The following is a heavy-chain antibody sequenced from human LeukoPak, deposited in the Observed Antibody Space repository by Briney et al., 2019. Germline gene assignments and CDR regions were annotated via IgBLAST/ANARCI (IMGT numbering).Heavy chain of an antibody. Sequence: GGSLRLSCAASGFTFSSYAMSWVRQAPGKGLEWVSAISGSGGSTYYAGSVKGRFTISRDNSKHTLFLQMNSLRADDTAVYYCAKDSYDILTGYYQNWGQGTLVTVSS. CDR3: AKDSYDILTGYYQN. CDR1: GFTFSSYA. D-gene: IGHD3-9*01. J-gene: IGHJ4*02. CDR2: ISGSGGST. V-gene: IGHV3-23*01.